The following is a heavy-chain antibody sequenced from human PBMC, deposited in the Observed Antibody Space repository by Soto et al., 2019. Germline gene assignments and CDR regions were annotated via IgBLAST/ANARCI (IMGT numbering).Heavy chain of an antibody. CDR3: VEGSPAPIHGH. CDR1: GFSLSTSGVG. Sequence: SGPTLVNPTQNLTLTCTFSGFSLSTSGVGVGWIRQPPGKALEWLALIYWDDDKRYSPFLRSRLTITKATSKNQVVLTMTNMDPVDTATYYGVEGSPAPIHGHWGRGTLVTVSS. V-gene: IGHV2-5*02. J-gene: IGHJ1*01. CDR2: IYWDDDK. D-gene: IGHD2-2*01.